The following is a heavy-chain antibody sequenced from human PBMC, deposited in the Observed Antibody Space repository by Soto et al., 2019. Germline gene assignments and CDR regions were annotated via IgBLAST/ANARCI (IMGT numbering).Heavy chain of an antibody. Sequence: PSETLSLTCAVYGGSFSGYYWSWIRQPPGKGLEWIGEINHSGSTNYNPSLKSRVTISVDTSKNQFSLKLSSVTAADTAVYYCARGRRQQLGSQNWFDPWGQGTLVTVSS. CDR3: ARGRRQQLGSQNWFDP. D-gene: IGHD6-13*01. J-gene: IGHJ5*02. CDR2: INHSGST. V-gene: IGHV4-34*01. CDR1: GGSFSGYY.